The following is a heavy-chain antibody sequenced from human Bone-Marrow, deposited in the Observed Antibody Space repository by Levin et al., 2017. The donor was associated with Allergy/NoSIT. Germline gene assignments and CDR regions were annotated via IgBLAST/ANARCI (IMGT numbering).Heavy chain of an antibody. CDR3: ARDWGTGTTWTFYFDR. Sequence: GESLKISCAASGFSFTDYGMHWLRQAPGKGLEWVAVIWSDGKNTDYTDSVKGRFTISRDNSKNMLNLQMNSLRVEDTAVYYCARDWGTGTTWTFYFDRWGQGTLVTVSP. CDR1: GFSFTDYG. J-gene: IGHJ4*02. CDR2: IWSDGKNT. V-gene: IGHV3-33*01. D-gene: IGHD1-1*01.